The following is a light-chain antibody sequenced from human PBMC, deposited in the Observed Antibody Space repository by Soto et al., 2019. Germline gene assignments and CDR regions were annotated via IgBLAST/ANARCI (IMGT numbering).Light chain of an antibody. CDR3: QQRFDWPKIT. CDR2: GAS. V-gene: IGKV3-15*01. J-gene: IGKJ5*01. Sequence: EIVMTQSPATLSVSPGKRATLSCRASQSVSSNLAWYQQKPGQAPRLLIYGASTRATGIPARFSGSGSGTDFTLTISSLEPQDFGVFYCQQRFDWPKITFGQGTRLEI. CDR1: QSVSSN.